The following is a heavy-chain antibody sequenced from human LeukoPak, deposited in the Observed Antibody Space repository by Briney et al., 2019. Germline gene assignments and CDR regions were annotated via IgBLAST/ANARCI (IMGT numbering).Heavy chain of an antibody. V-gene: IGHV5-51*01. J-gene: IGHJ4*02. Sequence: GESLKISCKGSGYSFTSYWIGWVRQMPGKGLEWMGIIYPGDSDTRYSPSFQGQVTIPADKSISTAYLQWSSLEASDTAMYYCARASYCTSTTCYGAVVDCWGQGTLVTVSS. D-gene: IGHD2-2*01. CDR1: GYSFTSYW. CDR3: ARASYCTSTTCYGAVVDC. CDR2: IYPGDSDT.